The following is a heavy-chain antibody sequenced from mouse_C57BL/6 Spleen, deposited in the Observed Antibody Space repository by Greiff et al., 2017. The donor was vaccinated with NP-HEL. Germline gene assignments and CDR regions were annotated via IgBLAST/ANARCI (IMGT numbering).Heavy chain of an antibody. CDR2: IYPGDGDT. CDR1: GYAFSSSW. D-gene: IGHD2-3*01. Sequence: VQLQQSGPELVKPGASVKISCKASGYAFSSSWMNWVKQRPGTGLEWIGRIYPGDGDTNYNGKFKGKATLTADKSSSTAYMQLSSLTSEDSAVYFCARGIYDGYSYYFDYWGQGTTLTVSS. CDR3: ARGIYDGYSYYFDY. V-gene: IGHV1-82*01. J-gene: IGHJ2*01.